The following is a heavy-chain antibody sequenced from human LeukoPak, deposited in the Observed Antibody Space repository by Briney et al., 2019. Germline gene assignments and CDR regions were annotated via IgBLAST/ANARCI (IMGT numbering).Heavy chain of an antibody. Sequence: KTGGSLRLSCAASGFTFSDYYMSWIRQAPGRGLEWVSYISSSSSYTNYADSVKGRFTISRDSSKNTLYLLVSSLRAEDTAVYYCARDSSYGSGSHYVFDYWGQGTLVTVSS. CDR3: ARDSSYGSGSHYVFDY. J-gene: IGHJ4*02. V-gene: IGHV3-11*06. D-gene: IGHD3-10*01. CDR2: ISSSSSYT. CDR1: GFTFSDYY.